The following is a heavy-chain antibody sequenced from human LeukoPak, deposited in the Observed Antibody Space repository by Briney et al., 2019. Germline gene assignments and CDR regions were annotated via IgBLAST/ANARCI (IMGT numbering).Heavy chain of an antibody. J-gene: IGHJ4*02. CDR2: ISYDGSNK. V-gene: IGHV3-30*04. CDR3: ARDPFSLYDILTGLFDY. CDR1: GFTFSSYA. Sequence: GGSLRLSCAASGFTFSSYAMHWVRQAPGKGLEWVAVISYDGSNKYYADSVKGRFTISRDNSKNTLYLQMNSLRAEDTAVYYCARDPFSLYDILTGLFDYWGQGTLVTVSS. D-gene: IGHD3-9*01.